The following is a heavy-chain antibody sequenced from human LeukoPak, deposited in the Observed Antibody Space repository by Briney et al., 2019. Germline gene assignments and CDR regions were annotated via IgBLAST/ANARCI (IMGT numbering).Heavy chain of an antibody. CDR1: GFTFSDYY. CDR2: IISSSYT. CDR3: ARGGGYSYGNLNFDY. D-gene: IGHD5-18*01. V-gene: IGHV3-11*06. Sequence: PGGSLRLSCAASGFTFSDYYMSWIRQAPGKGLERVSYIISSSYTNYADSVKGRFTISRDNAKNSLCLQMNSLRAEDTAVYYCARGGGYSYGNLNFDYWGQGTLVTVSS. J-gene: IGHJ4*02.